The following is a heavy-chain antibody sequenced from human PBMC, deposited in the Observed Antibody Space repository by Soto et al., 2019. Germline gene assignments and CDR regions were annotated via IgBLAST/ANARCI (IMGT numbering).Heavy chain of an antibody. V-gene: IGHV4-31*03. J-gene: IGHJ6*02. CDR2: IYYSGST. D-gene: IGHD6-25*01. Sequence: LSLTCSVSGGSISSVGHYWTWIRQQPGKGLEWIGYIYYSGSTDCNPSLKSRVTISVDRSKNQFSLNLSSVTAADTAIYYCARESGGYDSSTRYGLDVWGQGTTVTVSS. CDR3: ARESGGYDSSTRYGLDV. CDR1: GGSISSVGHY.